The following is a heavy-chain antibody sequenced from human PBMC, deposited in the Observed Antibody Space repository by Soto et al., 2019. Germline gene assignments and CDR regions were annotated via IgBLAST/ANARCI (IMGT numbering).Heavy chain of an antibody. CDR3: ARDTPPTSY. Sequence: QVQLVQSGAEVKKPGASVKVSCKTSGYTFTSYHISWVRQAPGQGLEWMGWISAYNTNTNYAQKFQGRVTMTTDTLTSTAHLELRSLRSDDTAVYFCARDTPPTSYWGQGTPVTASS. J-gene: IGHJ4*02. V-gene: IGHV1-18*01. CDR2: ISAYNTNT. CDR1: GYTFTSYH.